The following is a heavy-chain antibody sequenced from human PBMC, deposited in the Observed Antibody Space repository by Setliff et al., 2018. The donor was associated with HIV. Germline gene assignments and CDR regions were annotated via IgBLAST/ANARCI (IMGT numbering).Heavy chain of an antibody. CDR1: GDSVSNYSAA. V-gene: IGHV6-1*01. CDR3: ARGRASGSYFWVVVNTFDI. CDR2: TFHRSKWYG. D-gene: IGHD1-26*01. J-gene: IGHJ3*02. Sequence: PSQTLSLTCAISGDSVSNYSAAWNWIRQSPSRGLEWLGRTFHRSKWYGDYAESVRSRITINPDTSKNQLSLQLHSVTPEDTAVYYCARGRASGSYFWVVVNTFDIWGQGTMVTVSS.